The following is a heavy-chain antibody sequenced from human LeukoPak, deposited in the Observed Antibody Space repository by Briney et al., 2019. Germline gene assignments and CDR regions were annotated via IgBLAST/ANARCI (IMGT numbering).Heavy chain of an antibody. Sequence: SETLSLTCTVYGGSISSSSYCWGWIRQPPGKGLEWIVSIYYSGSTYYNPSLKSRVTISVDTSKNQFSLKLSAVTGADTAVYCCARQSWQKLVGSHYGMDVWGQGTTVTVSS. D-gene: IGHD6-13*01. J-gene: IGHJ6*02. CDR3: ARQSWQKLVGSHYGMDV. V-gene: IGHV4-39*01. CDR1: GGSISSSSYC. CDR2: IYYSGST.